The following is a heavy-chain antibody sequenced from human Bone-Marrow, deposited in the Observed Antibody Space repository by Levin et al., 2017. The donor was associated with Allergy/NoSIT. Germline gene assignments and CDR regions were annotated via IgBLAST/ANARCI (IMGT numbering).Heavy chain of an antibody. CDR1: GYTFSTSW. D-gene: IGHD3/OR15-3a*01. V-gene: IGHV5-51*01. J-gene: IGHJ4*02. CDR2: IYPSDSDT. Sequence: PGGSLRLSCKGSGYTFSTSWIGWVRQMPEKGLEWMGIIYPSDSDTRYSPSFQGQVSFSADKSINTAYLQWSSLKASDTAMYYCARRRGHDFDYWGQGTLVTVSS. CDR3: ARRRGHDFDY.